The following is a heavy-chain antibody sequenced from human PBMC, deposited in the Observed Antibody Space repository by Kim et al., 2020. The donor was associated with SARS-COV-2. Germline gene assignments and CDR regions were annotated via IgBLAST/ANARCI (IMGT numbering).Heavy chain of an antibody. J-gene: IGHJ6*02. CDR2: IYYSGST. V-gene: IGHV4-59*13. CDR3: ARDTPDLFSYYGMDV. CDR1: GGSISSYY. Sequence: SETLSLTCTVSGGSISSYYWSWIRQPPGKGLEWIGYIYYSGSTNYNPSLKSRVTISVDTSKNQFYLKLSYVTAADTAVYYCARDTPDLFSYYGMDVWGHGTTVSVSS.